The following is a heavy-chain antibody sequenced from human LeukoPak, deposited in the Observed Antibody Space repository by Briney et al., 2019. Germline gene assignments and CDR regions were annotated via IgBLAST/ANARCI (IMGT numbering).Heavy chain of an antibody. V-gene: IGHV3-30*02. Sequence: QPGGSLRLSCAASGFTFSDCAMHWVRQAPGKGLEWVAFIWNDGSSKYYADSVKGRFTISRDNSKNTLYLQMNSLRAEDTAVYYCSKDLGTDYWGQGILVTVSS. CDR1: GFTFSDCA. CDR2: IWNDGSSK. CDR3: SKDLGTDY. J-gene: IGHJ4*02.